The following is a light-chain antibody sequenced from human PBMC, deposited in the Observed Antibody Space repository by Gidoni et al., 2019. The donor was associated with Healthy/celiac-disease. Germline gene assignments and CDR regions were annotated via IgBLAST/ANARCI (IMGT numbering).Light chain of an antibody. CDR3: CSYAGSYTLGV. CDR1: SSDVGGYNY. CDR2: DVS. J-gene: IGLJ2*01. Sequence: GSPGQSVTISCTGTSSDVGGYNYVSWYQQHPGKAPKLMIYDVSKRPSGVPDRFSGSKSGNTASLTISGLQAEDEADYYCCSYAGSYTLGVFGGWTKLTVL. V-gene: IGLV2-11*01.